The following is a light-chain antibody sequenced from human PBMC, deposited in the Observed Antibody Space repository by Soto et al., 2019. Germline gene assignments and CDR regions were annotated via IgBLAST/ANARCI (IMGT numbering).Light chain of an antibody. CDR2: YDS. Sequence: SYELTQPPSVSVAPEKTATITSGGNNIGNKRVHWYRQKPGQAPVLLISYDSDRPSGIPERFSGSNSENTATLTISRVEAGDEADYYCQVWDIMTDNYVFGSGTKVTVL. V-gene: IGLV3-21*04. J-gene: IGLJ1*01. CDR1: NIGNKR. CDR3: QVWDIMTDNYV.